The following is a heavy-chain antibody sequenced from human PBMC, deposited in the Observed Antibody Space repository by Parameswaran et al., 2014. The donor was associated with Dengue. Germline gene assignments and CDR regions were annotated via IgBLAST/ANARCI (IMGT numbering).Heavy chain of an antibody. J-gene: IGHJ6*02. D-gene: IGHD2-2*01. V-gene: IGHV1-69*01. CDR3: ARGRGVRGSTSSGYYYYSMDV. CDR2: IIPIFGTA. Sequence: WVRQAPGQGLEWMGGIIPIFGTANYAQKFQGRVTITADESTSTAYMELSSLRSEDTAVYYCARGRGVRGSTSSGYYYYSMDVWGQGTTVTVSS.